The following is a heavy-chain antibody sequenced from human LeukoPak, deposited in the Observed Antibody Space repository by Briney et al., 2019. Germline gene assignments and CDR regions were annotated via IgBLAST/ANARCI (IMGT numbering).Heavy chain of an antibody. CDR3: AKNRVVFNWNYAYYFDS. Sequence: GGSLRLSCAASGFTFSSYSMDWVRQAPGKGLEWVSSISSSSSYIYYADSVKGRFTISRDNAKKSLYLQMNSLRAGDTALYYCAKNRVVFNWNYAYYFDSWGQGTLVTVSS. J-gene: IGHJ4*02. V-gene: IGHV3-21*01. D-gene: IGHD1-7*01. CDR2: ISSSSSYI. CDR1: GFTFSSYS.